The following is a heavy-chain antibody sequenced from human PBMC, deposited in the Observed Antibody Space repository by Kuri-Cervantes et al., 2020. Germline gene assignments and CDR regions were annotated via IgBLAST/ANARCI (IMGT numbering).Heavy chain of an antibody. D-gene: IGHD3-22*01. CDR1: GFTFSSYS. J-gene: IGHJ3*02. CDR3: ARAEDFYDSSGYYYIRPPKGDAFDI. Sequence: GESLKISCAASGFTFSSYSMNWVRQAPGKGLEWVSYISSSSSTIYYADSVKGRFTISRDNAKDSLYLQMNSLRDEDTAVYYCARAEDFYDSSGYYYIRPPKGDAFDIWGQGTMVTVSS. V-gene: IGHV3-48*02. CDR2: ISSSSSTI.